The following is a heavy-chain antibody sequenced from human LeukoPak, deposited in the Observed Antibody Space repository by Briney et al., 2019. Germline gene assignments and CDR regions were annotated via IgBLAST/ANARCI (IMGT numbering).Heavy chain of an antibody. CDR2: ISYDGSNK. D-gene: IGHD2-2*01. CDR1: GFTFSSYS. CDR3: AREPYVEHDCSSTSCYGGFDY. J-gene: IGHJ4*02. Sequence: GGSLRLSCAASGFTFSSYSMNWVRQAPGKGLEWVAVISYDGSNKYYADSVKGRFTISRDNSKNTLYLQMNSLRAEDTAVYYCAREPYVEHDCSSTSCYGGFDYWGQGTLVTVSS. V-gene: IGHV3-30*03.